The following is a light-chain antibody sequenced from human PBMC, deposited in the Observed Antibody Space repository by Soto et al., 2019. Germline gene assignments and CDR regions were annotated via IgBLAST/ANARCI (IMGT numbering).Light chain of an antibody. CDR3: QQSYSTLWT. Sequence: DIQLTQSPSFLSASVGDRVTITCRASQGISSYLNWYQQKPGKAPKLLIYAASSLQSGVPSRFSGSGSGTDFTLTISSLQPEDFATYYCQQSYSTLWTFGQGTKVDNK. V-gene: IGKV1-39*01. CDR1: QGISSY. J-gene: IGKJ1*01. CDR2: AAS.